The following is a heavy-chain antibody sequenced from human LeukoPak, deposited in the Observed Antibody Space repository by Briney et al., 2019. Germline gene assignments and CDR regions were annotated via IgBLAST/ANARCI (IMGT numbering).Heavy chain of an antibody. J-gene: IGHJ5*02. CDR1: GGSISSSNYY. CDR3: ASLLAVAGTRFDP. D-gene: IGHD6-19*01. CDR2: IYYSGST. Sequence: PSETLSLTCTVSGGSISSSNYYWGWIRQPPGKGLEWIGTIYYSGSTYYNPSLKSRVTISVDTSKNQFSLKLSSVTAADTAVYYCASLLAVAGTRFDPWGQGTLVTVSS. V-gene: IGHV4-39*01.